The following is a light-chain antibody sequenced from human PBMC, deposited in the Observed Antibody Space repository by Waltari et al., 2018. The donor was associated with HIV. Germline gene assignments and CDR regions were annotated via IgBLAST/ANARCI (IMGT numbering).Light chain of an antibody. CDR2: KDS. J-gene: IGLJ3*02. Sequence: SYELTQPPSVPVSPGQTATITCSGDALPKQYGCWYQQKPGQAPVVVIYKDSDRPSGIPERFSGSSSGTTVTLTISGVQAEDEADYYCQSSDSSGNYWAFGGGTKLTVL. V-gene: IGLV3-25*03. CDR1: ALPKQY. CDR3: QSSDSSGNYWA.